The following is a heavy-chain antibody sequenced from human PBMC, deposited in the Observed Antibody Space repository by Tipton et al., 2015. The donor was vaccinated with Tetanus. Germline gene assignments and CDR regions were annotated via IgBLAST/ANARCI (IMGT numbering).Heavy chain of an antibody. J-gene: IGHJ4*02. V-gene: IGHV4-4*07. CDR3: ARDSLKTDY. CDR2: IYPSGTT. Sequence: TLSLTCSVSRASMNSYYWTWIREPAGKGLEWIGRIYPSGTTDVNPSLESRVTLSLDTSKSQFSLDLTSVTAADTAVYFCARDSLKTDYWGQGTLVTVSS. CDR1: RASMNSYY.